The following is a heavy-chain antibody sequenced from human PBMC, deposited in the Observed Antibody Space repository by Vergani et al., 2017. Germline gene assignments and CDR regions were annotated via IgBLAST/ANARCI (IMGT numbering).Heavy chain of an antibody. CDR2: ISYDGSNK. V-gene: IGHV3-30*18. Sequence: VQLLESGGGLVQPGRSLRLSCAASGFTFSSYGMHWVRQAPGKGLEWVAVISYDGSNKYYADSVKGRFTISRDNSKNTLYLQMNSLRAEDTAVYYCAKDRKVGAIRRGVDYWGQGTLVTVSS. CDR1: GFTFSSYG. D-gene: IGHD1-26*01. J-gene: IGHJ4*02. CDR3: AKDRKVGAIRRGVDY.